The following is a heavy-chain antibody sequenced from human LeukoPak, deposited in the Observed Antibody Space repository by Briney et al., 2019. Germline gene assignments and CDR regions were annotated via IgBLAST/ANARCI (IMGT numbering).Heavy chain of an antibody. CDR2: IFYNGSP. D-gene: IGHD1-26*01. Sequence: SETLSLTCSVSGDSISTSIYYWAWIRQPPGEGLEWLATIFYNGSPYYNPSLESRLVISVDTSKNHFSLKVNSVTAADTAVYYCARAELQLGWFDPWGPGTLVTVSS. CDR1: GDSISTSIYY. V-gene: IGHV4-39*07. J-gene: IGHJ5*02. CDR3: ARAELQLGWFDP.